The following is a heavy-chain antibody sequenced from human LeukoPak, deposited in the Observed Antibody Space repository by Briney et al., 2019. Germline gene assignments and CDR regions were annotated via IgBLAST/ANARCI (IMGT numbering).Heavy chain of an antibody. CDR1: GGSISSGDYY. V-gene: IGHV4-61*08. CDR3: ARFLTHDFDWSPWGWFDP. D-gene: IGHD3-9*01. CDR2: IYYSGST. J-gene: IGHJ5*02. Sequence: KASETLSLTCTVSGGSISSGDYYWSWIRQPPGKGLEWIGYIYYSGSTNYNPSLKSRVTISVDTSKNQFSLKLSSVTAADTAVYYCARFLTHDFDWSPWGWFDPWGQGTLVTVSS.